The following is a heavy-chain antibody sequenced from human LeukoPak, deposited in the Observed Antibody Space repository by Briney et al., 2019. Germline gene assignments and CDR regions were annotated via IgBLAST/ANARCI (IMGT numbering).Heavy chain of an antibody. CDR1: GGSISSGGYY. D-gene: IGHD1-26*01. CDR3: ASRRLGATPGHDAFDI. CDR2: IYHSGST. Sequence: PSETLSLTCTVSGGSISSGGYYWGWIRQPPGKGLEWIGSIYHSGSTYYNPSLKSRVTISVDTSKNQFSLKLSSVTAADTAVYYCASRRLGATPGHDAFDIWGQGTMVTVSS. V-gene: IGHV4-39*07. J-gene: IGHJ3*02.